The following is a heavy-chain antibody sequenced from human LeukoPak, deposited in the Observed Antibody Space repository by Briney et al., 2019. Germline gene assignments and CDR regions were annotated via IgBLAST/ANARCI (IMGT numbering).Heavy chain of an antibody. CDR1: GFTFSSHW. V-gene: IGHV3-74*01. D-gene: IGHD5-12*01. Sequence: PGGSLRLSCAASGFTFSSHWMHWVRRVRGKGLVWVSHIKNDGSSTVYADSVKGRFTISRDNAKNTMYLQMTSLRAEDTAVYYCAALEGGYSYLSIPLWGQGTLVTVSS. CDR3: AALEGGYSYLSIPL. CDR2: IKNDGSST. J-gene: IGHJ4*01.